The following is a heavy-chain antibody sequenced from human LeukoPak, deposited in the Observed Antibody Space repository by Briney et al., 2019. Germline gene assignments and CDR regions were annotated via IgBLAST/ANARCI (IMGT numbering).Heavy chain of an antibody. Sequence: SETLSLTCTVSGGSISSGGYYWSWIRQHPGKGLEWIGYIYYSGSTYYNPSLKSRVTISVDTSKNQFSLKLSSVTAADTAVYYCARWYYDILTGAYYFDYWSQGTLVTVSS. CDR2: IYYSGST. D-gene: IGHD3-9*01. CDR1: GGSISSGGYY. J-gene: IGHJ4*02. V-gene: IGHV4-31*03. CDR3: ARWYYDILTGAYYFDY.